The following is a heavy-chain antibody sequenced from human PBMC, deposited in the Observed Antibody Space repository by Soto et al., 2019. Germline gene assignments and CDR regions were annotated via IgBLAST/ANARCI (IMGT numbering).Heavy chain of an antibody. CDR3: AREVAPAALPPSSPMDV. CDR1: GLTISSHW. D-gene: IGHD2-2*01. Sequence: GGSLRLSCAASGLTISSHWMHWVRQCPGKGLVWVSRVNSDGTSTNYADSVKGRFTISRDNAKNTLYLQMNSLRAEDTAMYYCAREVAPAALPPSSPMDVWGQGTTVTVSS. J-gene: IGHJ6*02. V-gene: IGHV3-74*01. CDR2: VNSDGTST.